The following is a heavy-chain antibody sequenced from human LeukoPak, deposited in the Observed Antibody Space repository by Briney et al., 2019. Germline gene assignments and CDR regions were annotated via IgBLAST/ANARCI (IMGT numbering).Heavy chain of an antibody. D-gene: IGHD2-21*01. J-gene: IGHJ4*02. CDR3: ASGYSRGGDY. V-gene: IGHV3-48*01. CDR2: ISSSGSTM. CDR1: GFTFSDYS. Sequence: PGGPLRLSCAASGFTFSDYSMNWVRQAPGKGLEWVSQISSSGSTMYYADSVKGRFTISRDNAKNSLYLQMNSLRGEDTAVYYCASGYSRGGDYWGQGTLVTVSS.